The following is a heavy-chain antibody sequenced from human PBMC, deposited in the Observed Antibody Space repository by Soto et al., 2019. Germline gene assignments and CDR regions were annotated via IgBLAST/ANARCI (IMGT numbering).Heavy chain of an antibody. V-gene: IGHV1-46*03. CDR2: INPSGGST. J-gene: IGHJ3*02. CDR3: ARSTQNYYDSSALDAFDI. Sequence: ASVKVACKASGYTFTGYYMHWVRQAPGQGLEWMGIINPSGGSTSYAQKFQGRVTMTEDTSTDTAYMELSSLRSEDTAVYYCARSTQNYYDSSALDAFDIWGQGTMVTVSS. D-gene: IGHD3-22*01. CDR1: GYTFTGYY.